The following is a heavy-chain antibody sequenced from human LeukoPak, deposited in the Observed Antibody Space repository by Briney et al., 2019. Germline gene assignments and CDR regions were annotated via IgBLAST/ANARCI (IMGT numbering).Heavy chain of an antibody. V-gene: IGHV4-59*08. J-gene: IGHJ3*02. CDR2: IFHSGSIN. Sequence: SETLSLTCSVSGDSISSYYWSWIRQPPGKGLEWIGYIFHSGSINYYNPSLESRVTMSVDPSRNQFSLKLSSVTAADTAVYYCVRRYSSSSDGFDIWGQGTMVTVSS. CDR1: GDSISSYY. D-gene: IGHD6-13*01. CDR3: VRRYSSSSDGFDI.